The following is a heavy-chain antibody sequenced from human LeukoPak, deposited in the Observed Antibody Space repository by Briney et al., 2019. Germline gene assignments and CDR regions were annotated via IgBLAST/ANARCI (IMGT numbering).Heavy chain of an antibody. CDR3: VRESPDY. V-gene: IGHV3-53*01. Sequence: GGSLRLSCAASGFTVSSNYMSWVRQAPGKGLEWVSVIYSGGSTYYADSVKGRLTISRDNSKNTLSLRMNSLRAEDTAVYYCVRESPDYWGQGTLVTVSS. CDR1: GFTVSSNY. J-gene: IGHJ4*02. CDR2: IYSGGST.